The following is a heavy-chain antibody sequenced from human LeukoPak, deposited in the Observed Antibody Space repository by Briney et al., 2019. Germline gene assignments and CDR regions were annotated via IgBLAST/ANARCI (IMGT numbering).Heavy chain of an antibody. CDR2: MYYSGST. D-gene: IGHD3-22*01. Sequence: SETLSLTCTVSGGSISSGDYYWSWIRQPPGKDLEWIAYMYYSGSTYYNPSLKSRVTMSADTSKNQLSLKLSSVTAADTAVYYCARPYYYDSRIDPWGQGILVTVSS. J-gene: IGHJ5*02. V-gene: IGHV4-30-4*01. CDR3: ARPYYYDSRIDP. CDR1: GGSISSGDYY.